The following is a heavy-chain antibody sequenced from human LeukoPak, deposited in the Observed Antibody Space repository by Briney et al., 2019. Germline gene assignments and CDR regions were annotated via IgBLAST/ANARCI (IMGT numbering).Heavy chain of an antibody. D-gene: IGHD3-3*01. CDR3: ARGLQRGLYYDFWSGYYSQLQGPGVFDY. Sequence: ASVKVSCKASGYTFTSYDINWVRQATGQGLEWMGWMNPNSGNTGYAQKFQGRVTMTRNTSISTAYMELSSLRSEDTAVYYCARGLQRGLYYDFWSGYYSQLQGPGVFDYWGQGTLVTVSS. V-gene: IGHV1-8*01. CDR1: GYTFTSYD. CDR2: MNPNSGNT. J-gene: IGHJ4*02.